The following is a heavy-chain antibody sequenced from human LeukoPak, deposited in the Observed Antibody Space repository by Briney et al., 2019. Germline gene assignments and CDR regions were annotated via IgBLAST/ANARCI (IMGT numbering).Heavy chain of an antibody. D-gene: IGHD4-11*01. CDR2: IYYTGST. CDR3: AQGTSNWANFDY. J-gene: IGHJ4*02. Sequence: SETLSLTCTVSGDSISSSYWSWIRQPPGKGLEWIGFIYYTGSTNYNPSLKSQVTISVGASKNEFSLKLSSVTAADTTVYYCAQGTSNWANFDYWGQGTLVTVSS. V-gene: IGHV4-59*01. CDR1: GDSISSSY.